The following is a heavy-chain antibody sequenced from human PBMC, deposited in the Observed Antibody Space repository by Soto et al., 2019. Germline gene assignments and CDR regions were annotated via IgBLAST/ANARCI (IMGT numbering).Heavy chain of an antibody. V-gene: IGHV3-53*02. CDR3: ARLPDYSGGAFDT. D-gene: IGHD2-15*01. J-gene: IGHJ3*02. CDR2: IYSGGST. CDR1: GFTVSSNY. Sequence: EVQLVETGGGLIQPGGSLRLSCAASGFTVSSNYMSWVRQAPGKGLEWVSVIYSGGSTYYADSVKGRFTISRDNSKNTLYLQMNSLRAEDTAVYYCARLPDYSGGAFDTWGQGTMVTVSS.